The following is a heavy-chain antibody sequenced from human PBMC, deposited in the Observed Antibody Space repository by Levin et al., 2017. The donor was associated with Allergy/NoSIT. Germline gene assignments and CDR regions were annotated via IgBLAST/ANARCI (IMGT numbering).Heavy chain of an antibody. V-gene: IGHV3-33*01. Sequence: GGSLRLSCAASGFTFSSYGMHWVRQVPGKGLEWVAVIWFDGSSKYYADSVKGRFIISRDNSKKTLDLQINSLRVEDTAVYYCGRENGRSPDYWGQGTLVTVSS. J-gene: IGHJ4*02. D-gene: IGHD1-26*01. CDR1: GFTFSSYG. CDR3: GRENGRSPDY. CDR2: IWFDGSSK.